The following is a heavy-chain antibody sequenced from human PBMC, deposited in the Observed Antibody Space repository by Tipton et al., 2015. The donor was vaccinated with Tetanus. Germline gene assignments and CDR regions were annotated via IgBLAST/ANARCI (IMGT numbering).Heavy chain of an antibody. D-gene: IGHD1-26*01. V-gene: IGHV3-7*01. CDR3: AKTGRDYDY. CDR1: GFTFNNYA. Sequence: SLRLSCAASGFTFNNYAMTWVRQAPGKGLEWVANINPGGSEGYYVDSVKGRFTISRDNTKNSLFLQMNSLRVEDTATYYCAKTGRDYDYWGQGTLVTVSS. CDR2: INPGGSEG. J-gene: IGHJ4*02.